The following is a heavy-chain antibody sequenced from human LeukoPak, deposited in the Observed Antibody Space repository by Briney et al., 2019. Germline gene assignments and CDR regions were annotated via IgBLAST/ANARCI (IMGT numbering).Heavy chain of an antibody. D-gene: IGHD2-15*01. CDR1: GYTFTSYA. Sequence: PGASVKVSCKASGYTFTSYAMHWVRQAPGQRLEWMGWINAGNGNTKYSQKFQGRVTMTTDTSTSTAYMELRSLRSDDTAVYYCAREYCSGGSCQSGDLANWFDPWGQGTLVTVSS. CDR2: INAGNGNT. V-gene: IGHV1-3*01. CDR3: AREYCSGGSCQSGDLANWFDP. J-gene: IGHJ5*02.